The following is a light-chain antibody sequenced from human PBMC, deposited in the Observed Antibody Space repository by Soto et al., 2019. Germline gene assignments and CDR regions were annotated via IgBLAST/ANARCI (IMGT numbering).Light chain of an antibody. Sequence: EIVLTQSPATLSLSPGERATLSCRAIQSIGYYLAWYQEKPGQAPRLLIYDASIRATGIPARSSGSWSGTDFTLTINGLEPEDSAVYYCQQRGNWPPTWTFGQGTKVDI. CDR3: QQRGNWPPTWT. V-gene: IGKV3-11*01. CDR2: DAS. J-gene: IGKJ1*01. CDR1: QSIGYY.